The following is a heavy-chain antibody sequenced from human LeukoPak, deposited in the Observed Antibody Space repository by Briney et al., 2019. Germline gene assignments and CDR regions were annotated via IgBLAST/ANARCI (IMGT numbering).Heavy chain of an antibody. D-gene: IGHD7-27*01. CDR3: AIDPNWGTHS. V-gene: IGHV3-23*01. J-gene: IGHJ4*02. CDR1: GFTLSTYT. Sequence: GGSLRLSCAASGFTLSTYTMYWVRHPPGKRLEWVSIIGSSGGGIHYADSVKGRFTISRDNSKNALYLQMNSLRVEDTAVYYCAIDPNWGTHSWGQGVLVTVSS. CDR2: IGSSGGGI.